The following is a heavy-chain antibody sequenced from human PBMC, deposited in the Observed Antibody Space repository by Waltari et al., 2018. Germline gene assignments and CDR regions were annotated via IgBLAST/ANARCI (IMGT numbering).Heavy chain of an antibody. V-gene: IGHV7-4-1*02. CDR1: GYTLTSYA. CDR3: ARAFSISIVQRVISNY. CDR2: VNTNTGNP. Sequence: VQLVQSGSELKKPGASVKVSCKASGYTLTSYAMTWVRQAPGQGLEWTGWVNTNTGNPTYAHGFTGRFVFSLDTSVSTSYLQISILKAEDTAVYYCARAFSISIVQRVISNYWGQGTLVTVSS. D-gene: IGHD3-10*01. J-gene: IGHJ4*02.